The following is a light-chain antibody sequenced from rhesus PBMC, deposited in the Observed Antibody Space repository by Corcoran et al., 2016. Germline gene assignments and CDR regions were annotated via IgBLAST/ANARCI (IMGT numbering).Light chain of an antibody. CDR2: GAT. J-gene: IGKJ2*01. CDR3: QHYSTWYS. Sequence: EIVMTQSPATLSLSPGERATLSCRARQSVSSYVAWYQQKPEQAPRLLIYGATSRATGIPDRFSGSGSGTDFTLTISSLEPDDFAVYYCQHYSTWYSFGQGTKVEIK. V-gene: IGKV3S9*01. CDR1: QSVSSY.